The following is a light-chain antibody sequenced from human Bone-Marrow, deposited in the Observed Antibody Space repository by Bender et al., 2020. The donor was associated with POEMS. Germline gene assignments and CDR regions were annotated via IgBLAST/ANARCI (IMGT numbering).Light chain of an antibody. V-gene: IGLV2-14*03. CDR3: AAYRNGGHYV. CDR1: SSDVGGYNY. CDR2: GVS. Sequence: HSALTQPASVSASPGQSITISCTGTSSDVGGYNYVSWYQQYPGKAPRLIIYGVSNRPSGISDRYSASKSGSTASLTISGLLAEDEADYYCAAYRNGGHYVFGTGTRVTVL. J-gene: IGLJ1*01.